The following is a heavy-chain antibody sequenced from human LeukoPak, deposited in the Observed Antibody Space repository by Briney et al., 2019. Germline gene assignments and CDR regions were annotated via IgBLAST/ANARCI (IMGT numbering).Heavy chain of an antibody. Sequence: GGSLRLSCAASGFTFSSYWMSWVRQAPGKGLEWVANIKQDGSEKYYVDSVKGRFTISRDNAKNSLYLQMNSLRAEDTAVYYCAKDSRGWLQLSYFDYWGQGTLVTVSS. D-gene: IGHD5-12*01. CDR1: GFTFSSYW. CDR3: AKDSRGWLQLSYFDY. V-gene: IGHV3-7*03. CDR2: IKQDGSEK. J-gene: IGHJ4*02.